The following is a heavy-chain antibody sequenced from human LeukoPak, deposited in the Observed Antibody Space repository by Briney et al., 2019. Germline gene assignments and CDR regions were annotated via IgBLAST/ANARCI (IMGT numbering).Heavy chain of an antibody. CDR1: GYTFTTYD. D-gene: IGHD7-27*01. J-gene: IGHJ5*02. V-gene: IGHV1-8*03. Sequence: ASVKVSCKASGYTFTTYDIAWVRQAPGQGPEWMGGLNPTTGNAVYAQKFQGRVTISRNTSINTVYMDLSSLRSDDTAIYYCARRKFLGLFDPWGQGTLVTVSS. CDR2: LNPTTGNA. CDR3: ARRKFLGLFDP.